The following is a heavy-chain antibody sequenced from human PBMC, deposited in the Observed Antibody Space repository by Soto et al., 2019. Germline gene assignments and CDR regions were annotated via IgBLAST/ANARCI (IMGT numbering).Heavy chain of an antibody. J-gene: IGHJ6*03. CDR1: GFTFSSYS. CDR3: VRYFGQYFRSGYMDV. V-gene: IGHV3-21*02. CDR2: INEDSSYI. D-gene: IGHD3-3*01. Sequence: EVQLVESGGGLVKPGGSLRLSCAASGFTFSSYSMNWVRQAPGKGLEWVSSINEDSSYIYYAHSLRGRFTISRDNATDSLYLQMNYLRAEDTAVYYCVRYFGQYFRSGYMDVWGDGATVTVS.